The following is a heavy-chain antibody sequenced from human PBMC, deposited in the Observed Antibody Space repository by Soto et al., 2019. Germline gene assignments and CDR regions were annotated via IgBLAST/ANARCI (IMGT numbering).Heavy chain of an antibody. CDR3: AREGVRGYDY. CDR1: GFTFSSYW. Sequence: ELQLVESGGGLVQPGGSLRLSCAASGFTFSSYWRSWVRQATGKGPEWVANIKEDESEIYYVDSVKGRFTISRDNAKNSLYLQMNSLRDEDTAVYYGAREGVRGYDYWGQGTKVTVSS. J-gene: IGHJ4*02. CDR2: IKEDESEI. V-gene: IGHV3-7*04. D-gene: IGHD3-10*01.